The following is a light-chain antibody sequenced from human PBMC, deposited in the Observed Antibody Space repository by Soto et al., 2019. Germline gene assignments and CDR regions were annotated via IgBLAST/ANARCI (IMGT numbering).Light chain of an antibody. CDR3: EQDNSFPRA. Sequence: DIQMTQSPSSVSASVGDRVTITCRASQGISSWLAWYQQKPGKAPKLLIYAASSLQSGVTSRFSGRGYATDFALSDNRLQPEDFATYSCEQDNSFPRAFVAGTKVDI. V-gene: IGKV1D-12*01. J-gene: IGKJ3*01. CDR2: AAS. CDR1: QGISSW.